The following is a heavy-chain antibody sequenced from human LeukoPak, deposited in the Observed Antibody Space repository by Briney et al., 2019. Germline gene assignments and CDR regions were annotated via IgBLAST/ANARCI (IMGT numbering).Heavy chain of an antibody. J-gene: IGHJ4*02. CDR1: GFTFDDYA. V-gene: IGHV3-9*01. D-gene: IGHD3-10*02. CDR3: AKGWMFGDLINS. Sequence: PGGSLRLSCAASGFTFDDYAMHWVRQAPGKGLEWVSGISWNSGSIGYADSVKGRFTISRDNAKNSLYLQMNSLRAEDTALYYCAKGWMFGDLINSWGQGTLVTVSS. CDR2: ISWNSGSI.